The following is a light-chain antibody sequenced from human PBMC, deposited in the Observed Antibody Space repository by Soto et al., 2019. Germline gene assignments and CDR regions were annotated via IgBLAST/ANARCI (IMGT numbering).Light chain of an antibody. CDR3: QQYNNWPKM. CDR1: QSVSSN. J-gene: IGKJ1*01. V-gene: IGKV3-15*01. CDR2: GAS. Sequence: EIVMTQSPATLSVSPGERATLSCRASQSVSSNLAWYQQKPGQAPRLLIYGASTRATGIPARFSGSGSGTEFTLTISGLQSEDFAVYYCQQYNNWPKMFGQGTKVEIK.